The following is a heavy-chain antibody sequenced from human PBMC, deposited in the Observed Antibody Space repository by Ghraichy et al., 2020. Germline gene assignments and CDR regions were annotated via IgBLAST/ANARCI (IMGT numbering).Heavy chain of an antibody. CDR3: ARATIRDGMDV. CDR1: GGSFSGYH. V-gene: IGHV4-34*01. J-gene: IGHJ6*02. CDR2: IDDSGST. D-gene: IGHD5-12*01. Sequence: SETLSLTCAVYGGSFSGYHWTWIRQPPGKGLECIGEIDDSGSTNHNPSLRSRVTMSIDTSRNQFSLKLSYVTAADTAVYYCARATIRDGMDVWGQGTTVTVSS.